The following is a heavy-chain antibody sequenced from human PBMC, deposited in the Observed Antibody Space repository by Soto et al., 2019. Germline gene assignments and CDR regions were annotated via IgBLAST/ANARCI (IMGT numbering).Heavy chain of an antibody. CDR3: AKDQGMGQWLVSDYFDY. CDR1: GFTFDDYA. Sequence: GGSLRLSCAASGFTFDDYAMHWVRQAPGKGLEWVSGISWNSGSIGYADSVKGRFTISRDNAKNSLYLQMNSLRAEDTALYYCAKDQGMGQWLVSDYFDYWGQGTLVTVSS. CDR2: ISWNSGSI. V-gene: IGHV3-9*01. J-gene: IGHJ4*02. D-gene: IGHD6-19*01.